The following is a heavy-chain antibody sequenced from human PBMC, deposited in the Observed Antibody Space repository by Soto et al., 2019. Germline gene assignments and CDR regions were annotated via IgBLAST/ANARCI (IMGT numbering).Heavy chain of an antibody. J-gene: IGHJ4*02. CDR1: GRNWSINADF. V-gene: IGHV4-39*01. Sequence: PSETLSLTCTFSGRNWSINADFWYLTWIRQPPGTGLEWIGSIDNGGNTYYNPPLKSRVIISADTSKNQFSLSLNSVTAADTAVYYRVKRSLLGAPTWGQGTLVTVSS. D-gene: IGHD3-16*01. CDR3: VKRSLLGAPT. CDR2: IDNGGNT.